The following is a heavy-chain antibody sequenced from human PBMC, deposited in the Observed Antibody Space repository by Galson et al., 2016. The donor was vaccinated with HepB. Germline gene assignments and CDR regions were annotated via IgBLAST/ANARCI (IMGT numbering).Heavy chain of an antibody. CDR2: IGGSGGDT. Sequence: SLRLSCAASGFTFSNYMMNWVRQAPGKGLEWVSAIGGSGGDTYYADSVKGRFTISRDNSKNTLYLHINSLRAEDTAVYYCARRYDTPGYYYIDFWGQRTLVTVSS. J-gene: IGHJ4*02. D-gene: IGHD3-22*01. CDR1: GFTFSNYM. V-gene: IGHV3-23*01. CDR3: ARRYDTPGYYYIDF.